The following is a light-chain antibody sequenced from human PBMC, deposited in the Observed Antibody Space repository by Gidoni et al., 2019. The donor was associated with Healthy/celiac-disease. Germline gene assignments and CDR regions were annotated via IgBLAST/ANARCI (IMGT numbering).Light chain of an antibody. V-gene: IGKV1-5*03. CDR3: QQYNSYWT. CDR1: QSISSW. CDR2: KAS. J-gene: IGKJ1*01. Sequence: DIQMTQSPSTLSASVGDRVPITCRASQSISSWLAWDQQKPGKAPKLLIYKASSLESGVPSRFSGSGAGTEFTLTISSLQPDDFATYYCQQYNSYWTFXQXTKVEIK.